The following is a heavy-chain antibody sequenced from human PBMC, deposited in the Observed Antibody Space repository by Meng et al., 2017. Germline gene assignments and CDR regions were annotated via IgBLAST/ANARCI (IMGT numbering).Heavy chain of an antibody. Sequence: QVQLQQWGAGPLKPSETLSPTFAVDGGSFSGYYWSWSRQPPGKGLEWIGEINHSGSTNYNPSLKSRVTISVDTSKNQFSLKLSSVTAADTAVYYCACPAKLGYCSGGSCYSFENWGQGTLVTVSS. CDR1: GGSFSGYY. CDR3: ACPAKLGYCSGGSCYSFEN. CDR2: INHSGST. J-gene: IGHJ4*02. D-gene: IGHD2-15*01. V-gene: IGHV4-34*01.